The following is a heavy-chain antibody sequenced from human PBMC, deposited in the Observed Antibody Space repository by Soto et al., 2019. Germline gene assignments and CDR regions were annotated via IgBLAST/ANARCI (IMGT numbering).Heavy chain of an antibody. J-gene: IGHJ4*02. Sequence: PVGSLRLSCGVSGFSMSNHALTWVRQAPGKGLEWVSSISSTGSKTYYADSIKGRFTISRDNSKNTVFLQMNSLRPDDMAFYFCAREPKPFMTGYYDLWGQGTLVTISS. D-gene: IGHD3-9*01. CDR2: ISSTGSKT. CDR1: GFSMSNHA. V-gene: IGHV3-23*01. CDR3: AREPKPFMTGYYDL.